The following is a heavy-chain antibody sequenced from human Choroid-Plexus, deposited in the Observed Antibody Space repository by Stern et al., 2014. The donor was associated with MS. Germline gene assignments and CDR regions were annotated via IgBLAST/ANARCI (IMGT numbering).Heavy chain of an antibody. V-gene: IGHV1-2*02. Sequence: VQLVQSGAEVKKPGAPVKVSCQTSGYIFTGYYIHWVRQAPGQGLEWMAWINPNTGGTKYAQKFQGRVTMSRDTSISTAYVELSSLTSDDTAVYYCARDQRGITIFGVVTDYYYLGMDVWGQGTTVTVSS. J-gene: IGHJ6*02. CDR3: ARDQRGITIFGVVTDYYYLGMDV. D-gene: IGHD3-3*01. CDR1: GYIFTGYY. CDR2: INPNTGGT.